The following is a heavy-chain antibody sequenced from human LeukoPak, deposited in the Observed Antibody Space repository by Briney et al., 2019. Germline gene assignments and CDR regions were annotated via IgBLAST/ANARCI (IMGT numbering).Heavy chain of an antibody. D-gene: IGHD1-26*01. CDR1: GFTFKFSP. Sequence: GGSLRLSCAGSGFTFKFSPMSWVRQAPGKGVEWVSAISGGDIATYYADSVKGRFTISREENKKTLYLQMNRLRDDDTAVYYCAKPKWGLRPFFFWGQGTLVTVSS. CDR2: ISGGDIAT. J-gene: IGHJ4*02. V-gene: IGHV3-23*01. CDR3: AKPKWGLRPFFF.